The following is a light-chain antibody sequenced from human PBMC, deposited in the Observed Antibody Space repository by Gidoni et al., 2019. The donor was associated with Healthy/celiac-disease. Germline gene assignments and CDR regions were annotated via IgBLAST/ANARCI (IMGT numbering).Light chain of an antibody. Sequence: QPALTQPASVSASPGQSITISCTGTSSDVGGYNYVSWYQQHPGKAPKLMIYDVSNRPSGVSNRFSGSKSGNTASLTISGLQAEDEADYYCSSYTSSSTPHYVFGTGTKVTVL. V-gene: IGLV2-14*01. CDR3: SSYTSSSTPHYV. CDR1: SSDVGGYNY. CDR2: DVS. J-gene: IGLJ1*01.